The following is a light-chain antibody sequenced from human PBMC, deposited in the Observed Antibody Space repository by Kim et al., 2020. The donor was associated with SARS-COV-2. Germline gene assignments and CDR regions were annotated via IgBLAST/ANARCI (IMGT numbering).Light chain of an antibody. J-gene: IGLJ2*01. CDR1: NMGRKT. Sequence: PGETAMITIGGNNMGRKTGHWYQQRPGQAPVLVIFYDAGRPSGIPERFTGSNSGNTATLTITRVEAGDEADYYCQLWDSDTDHVVFGGGTQLTVL. CDR3: QLWDSDTDHVV. V-gene: IGLV3-21*01. CDR2: YDA.